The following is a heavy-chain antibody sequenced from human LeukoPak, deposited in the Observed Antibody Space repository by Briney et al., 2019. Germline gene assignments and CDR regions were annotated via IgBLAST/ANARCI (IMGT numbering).Heavy chain of an antibody. V-gene: IGHV3-66*01. Sequence: GGSPRLSCAASGFTVSTNYMSWVRQAPGKGLEWVSVLYTGGNTYYTDSVKGRFTISRDSSKNTLYLQMNSLRAEDTAVYYCARDYPYYYDSSGYYSFDYWGQGTLVTVAS. J-gene: IGHJ4*02. CDR1: GFTVSTNY. D-gene: IGHD3-22*01. CDR2: LYTGGNT. CDR3: ARDYPYYYDSSGYYSFDY.